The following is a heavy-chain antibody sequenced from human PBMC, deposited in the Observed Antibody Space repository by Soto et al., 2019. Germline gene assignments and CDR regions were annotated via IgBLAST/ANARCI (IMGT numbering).Heavy chain of an antibody. Sequence: SDTLSLTCGFSGGCINISVWSWIRQPAGKGLEWIGRVYSSGTTDYNPSLNSRATMSVETSKNQFSLKLSSVTAADTAVYYCARDIGSYAYGEGYWGQGIQVTV. CDR1: GGCINISV. D-gene: IGHD3-10*01. CDR3: ARDIGSYAYGEGY. J-gene: IGHJ4*02. V-gene: IGHV4-4*07. CDR2: VYSSGTT.